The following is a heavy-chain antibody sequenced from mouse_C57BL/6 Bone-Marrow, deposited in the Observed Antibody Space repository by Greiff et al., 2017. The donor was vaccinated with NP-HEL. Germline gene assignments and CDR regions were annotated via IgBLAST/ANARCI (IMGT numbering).Heavy chain of an antibody. CDR1: GYTFTDYY. Sequence: VQLQQSGPELVKPGASVKISCKASGYTFTDYYMNWVKQSHGKSLEWIGDINPNNGGTSYNQKFKGKATLTVDKSSSTAYMELRSLTSEDSAVYYCERKARAGRYAMDYWGQGTSVTVSS. V-gene: IGHV1-26*01. CDR2: INPNNGGT. CDR3: ERKARAGRYAMDY. J-gene: IGHJ4*01.